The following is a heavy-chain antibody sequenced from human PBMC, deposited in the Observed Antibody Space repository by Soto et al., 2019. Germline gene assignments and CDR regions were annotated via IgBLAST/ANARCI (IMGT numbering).Heavy chain of an antibody. J-gene: IGHJ3*02. CDR2: IYYNGST. V-gene: IGHV4-39*01. CDR3: ARHQKGAFDI. Sequence: QLQLQESGPGLVKPSETLSLTCTVSGGSISSSSYYWGWIRQPPGKGLEWIGSIYYNGSTYYNPSLKSRVTISVDTSKNQFSLKLSSVTAADTAVYYCARHQKGAFDIWGQGTMVTVSS. CDR1: GGSISSSSYY.